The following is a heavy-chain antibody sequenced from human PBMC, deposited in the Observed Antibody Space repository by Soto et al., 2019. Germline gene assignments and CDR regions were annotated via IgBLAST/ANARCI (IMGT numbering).Heavy chain of an antibody. CDR3: ARNGKHAWFDP. Sequence: QVQLVQSGAEVKKPGSSVKVSCKASGGTFSSYAISWVRQAPGQGLEWMGGLNPIFGTAKYAQKFQGRVTITADESTSTAYMELSSLRSEDTAVYYCARNGKHAWFDPWGQGTLVTVSS. CDR1: GGTFSSYA. CDR2: LNPIFGTA. J-gene: IGHJ5*02. V-gene: IGHV1-69*01.